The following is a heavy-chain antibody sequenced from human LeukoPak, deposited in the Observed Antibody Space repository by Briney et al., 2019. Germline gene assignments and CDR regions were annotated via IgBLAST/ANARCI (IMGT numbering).Heavy chain of an antibody. D-gene: IGHD3-22*01. CDR3: ARDLGQYYDTSDNWFDP. V-gene: IGHV3-74*01. Sequence: GGSLRLSCAASGFTFSSYWMHWVRQAPGKGLVWVSRIKSDGSSTTYADSVKGRFTFSRDNAKNTLNLQMNSLRAEDTAVYYCARDLGQYYDTSDNWFDPWGQGTLVTVSS. J-gene: IGHJ5*02. CDR1: GFTFSSYW. CDR2: IKSDGSST.